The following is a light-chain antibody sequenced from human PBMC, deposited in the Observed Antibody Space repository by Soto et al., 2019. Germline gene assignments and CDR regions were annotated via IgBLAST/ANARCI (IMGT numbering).Light chain of an antibody. J-gene: IGKJ4*01. Sequence: PVTLSLSPGERATLSCRASQSFRGLLAWYQQKPGQAPRLLIYGASTRATGIPARFSGSGSGTEFTLTISSLQSEDFAVYYCQQYDNWPLTFGGGTKVDIK. CDR3: QQYDNWPLT. V-gene: IGKV3-15*01. CDR2: GAS. CDR1: QSFRGL.